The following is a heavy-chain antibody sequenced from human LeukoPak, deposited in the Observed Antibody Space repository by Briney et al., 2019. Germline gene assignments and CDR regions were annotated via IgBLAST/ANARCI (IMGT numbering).Heavy chain of an antibody. CDR3: ARDGGSWPQDSNWFDP. V-gene: IGHV1-2*02. J-gene: IGHJ5*02. CDR2: INPNSGGT. Sequence: ASVKVSCKASGYTFSDYYIHWVRQAPGQGLEWMGWINPNSGGTNYAQKFQGRVTMTRDTSISTAYMDLSRLKSDDTAVYYCARDGGSWPQDSNWFDPWGQGTLVTVSS. D-gene: IGHD2-15*01. CDR1: GYTFSDYY.